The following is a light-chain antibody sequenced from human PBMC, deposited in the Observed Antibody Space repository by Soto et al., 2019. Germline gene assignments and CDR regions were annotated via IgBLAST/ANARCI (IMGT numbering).Light chain of an antibody. CDR3: QQYDNWLTGT. J-gene: IGKJ1*01. CDR1: QSISSW. V-gene: IGKV1-5*03. Sequence: DIQMTQSPSTLSASVGDRVTITCRASQSISSWLAWYQQKPGEAPNLLIYRASSLQSGVPSRFSGSGSETEFTLTISSLQPDDFAVYYCQQYDNWLTGTFGQGTKVEI. CDR2: RAS.